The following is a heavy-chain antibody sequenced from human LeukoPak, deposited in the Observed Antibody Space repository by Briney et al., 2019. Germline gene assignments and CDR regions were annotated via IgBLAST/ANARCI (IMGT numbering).Heavy chain of an antibody. CDR1: GGSFSGYY. V-gene: IGHV4-34*01. Sequence: PSETLSLTCAVYGGSFSGYYWSWIRQPPGKGLEWIGEINHSGSTNYNPSLKSRVTISVDTSKNQFSLKLSSVTAADTAVYYCARGSGYYDSSGYHDYWGQGTLVTVSS. CDR3: ARGSGYYDSSGYHDY. J-gene: IGHJ4*02. CDR2: INHSGST. D-gene: IGHD3-22*01.